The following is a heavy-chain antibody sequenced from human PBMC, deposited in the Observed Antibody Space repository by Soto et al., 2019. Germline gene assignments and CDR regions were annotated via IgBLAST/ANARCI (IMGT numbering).Heavy chain of an antibody. CDR1: GYTFTTYA. V-gene: IGHV1-3*01. Sequence: AAVKVSCKASGYTFTTYAIHWVRHAPGQGLEWMGWINAGNGKTKYSQKFQGRVTITRDTSATTAYMALSSLRSEDTAVYYCARAGDDCSTTNCYLIDYWGQGSLVTVSS. D-gene: IGHD2-2*01. CDR3: ARAGDDCSTTNCYLIDY. CDR2: INAGNGKT. J-gene: IGHJ4*02.